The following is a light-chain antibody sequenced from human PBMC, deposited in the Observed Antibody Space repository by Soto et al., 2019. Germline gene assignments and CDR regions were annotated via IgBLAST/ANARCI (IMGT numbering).Light chain of an antibody. CDR2: KAS. CDR1: QSISTY. Sequence: DSQMAQSPSTLAGSVGDSVPITFRASQSISTYLAWYRHKPGEAPKLLIYKASTLETGVPSRFSGSGSGTEFTLTISGLQPDDFATYYCEQYYTFWTFGQGTKVAIK. V-gene: IGKV1-5*03. J-gene: IGKJ1*01. CDR3: EQYYTFWT.